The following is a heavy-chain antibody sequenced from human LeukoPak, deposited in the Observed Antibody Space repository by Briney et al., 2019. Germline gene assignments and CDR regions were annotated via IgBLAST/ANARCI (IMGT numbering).Heavy chain of an antibody. CDR2: IYHSGST. J-gene: IGHJ4*02. V-gene: IGHV4-38-2*01. CDR3: ARVGSGYYGDY. CDR1: GGSFSGYY. D-gene: IGHD3-22*01. Sequence: SETLSLTCAVYGGSFSGYYWGWIRQPPGKGLEWIGSIYHSGSTYYNPSLKSRVTISVDTSKNQFSLKLSSVTAADTAAYYCARVGSGYYGDYWGQGTLVTVSS.